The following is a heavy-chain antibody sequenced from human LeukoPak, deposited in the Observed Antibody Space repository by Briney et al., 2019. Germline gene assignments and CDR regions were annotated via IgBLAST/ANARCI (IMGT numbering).Heavy chain of an antibody. D-gene: IGHD3/OR15-3a*01. CDR2: IYQSETA. CDR3: ARAQGNGLIDF. CDR1: GYSISSGYF. Sequence: SETLSLTCTVSGYSISSGYFWGWMRQPPGKGLEWIGSIYQSETAHYNPSLKSRVTISVDTSKNQFSLKLRSVMAADTADYYCARAQGNGLIDFWGQGTLVTVSS. V-gene: IGHV4-38-2*02. J-gene: IGHJ4*02.